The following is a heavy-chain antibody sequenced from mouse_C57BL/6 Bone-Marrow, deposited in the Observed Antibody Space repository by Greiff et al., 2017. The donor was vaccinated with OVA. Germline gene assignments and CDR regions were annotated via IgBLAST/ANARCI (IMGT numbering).Heavy chain of an antibody. D-gene: IGHD3-1*01. V-gene: IGHV5-6*01. Sequence: VQLKESGGDLVKPGGSLKLSCAASGFTFSSYGMSWVRQTPDKRLEWVATISSGGSYTYYPDSVKGRFTISRDNAKNTLYLHMSSLKSEDTAMYYCARQGLYLWGQGTSVTVSS. J-gene: IGHJ4*01. CDR3: ARQGLYL. CDR1: GFTFSSYG. CDR2: ISSGGSYT.